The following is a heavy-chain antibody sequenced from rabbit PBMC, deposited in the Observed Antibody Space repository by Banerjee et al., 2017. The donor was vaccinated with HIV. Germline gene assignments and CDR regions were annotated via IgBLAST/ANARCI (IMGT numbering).Heavy chain of an antibody. CDR2: IGAGSGAT. J-gene: IGHJ4*01. D-gene: IGHD4-1*01. Sequence: QEQLEESGGDLVKPEGSLTLTCTASGFSFSSGYYMCWVRQAPGKGLEWIGCIGAGSGATYYASWAKGRFTISKTSSTTVTLQMTSLTAADTATYFCARAVSSGWGGFFNLWGPGTLVTVS. V-gene: IGHV1S45*01. CDR3: ARAVSSGWGGFFNL. CDR1: GFSFSSGYY.